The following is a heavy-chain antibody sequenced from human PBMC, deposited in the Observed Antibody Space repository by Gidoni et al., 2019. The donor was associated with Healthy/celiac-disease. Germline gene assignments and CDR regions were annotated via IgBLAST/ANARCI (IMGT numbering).Heavy chain of an antibody. J-gene: IGHJ6*02. CDR1: GFTFDDYA. CDR2: IIWNSGSI. V-gene: IGHV3-9*01. CDR3: AKDMRDDFWSGRYYYGMDV. D-gene: IGHD3-3*01. Sequence: EVQLVESGGGLVQPVRSLRLSCAASGFTFDDYAMHWVRQAQGKGMEWVSGIIWNSGSIGYADSGKGRFTISRDNAKNSLYLQMNSLRAEDTALYYCAKDMRDDFWSGRYYYGMDVWVPGTTVTVSS.